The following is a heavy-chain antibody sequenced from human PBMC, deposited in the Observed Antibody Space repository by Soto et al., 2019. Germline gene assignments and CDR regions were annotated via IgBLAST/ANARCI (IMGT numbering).Heavy chain of an antibody. D-gene: IGHD6-13*01. V-gene: IGHV3-9*01. J-gene: IGHJ4*02. CDR1: GFTFDDYA. CDR2: ISWNSGSI. Sequence: PGGSLRLSCAASGFTFDDYAMYWVRQAPGKGLEWVSGISWNSGSIGYADSVKGRFTISRDNAKNSLYLQMNSLRAEDTALYYCAKDKGVAAADYFDYWGQGTLVTVSS. CDR3: AKDKGVAAADYFDY.